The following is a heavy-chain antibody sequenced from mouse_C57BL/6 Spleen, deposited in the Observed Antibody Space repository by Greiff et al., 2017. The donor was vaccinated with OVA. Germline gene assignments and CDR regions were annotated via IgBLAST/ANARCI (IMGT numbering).Heavy chain of an antibody. J-gene: IGHJ3*01. Sequence: QVQLQQSGPGLVQPSQSLSITCTVSGFSLTSYGVHWVRQSPGKGLEWLGVIWRGGSTDYNAAFMSRLSITKNNSKSQVFFKMNSLQADDTAIYYCAKSRDYDESWFAYWGQGTLVTVSA. CDR2: IWRGGST. V-gene: IGHV2-5*01. CDR1: GFSLTSYG. CDR3: AKSRDYDESWFAY. D-gene: IGHD2-4*01.